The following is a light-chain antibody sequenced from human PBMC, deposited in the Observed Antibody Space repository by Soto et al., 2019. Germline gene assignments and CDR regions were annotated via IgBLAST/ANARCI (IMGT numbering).Light chain of an antibody. Sequence: EVVMTQSPATLSVSPGEGATLSCRTSPSVDSNLAWYQQKPGQAPILLIYDASNRATGIPARFSGSGSGTDFTLTISRLEPEDFAIYYCQQYGSSRTFGQGTKVDIK. CDR3: QQYGSSRT. J-gene: IGKJ1*01. CDR2: DAS. CDR1: PSVDSN. V-gene: IGKV3-20*01.